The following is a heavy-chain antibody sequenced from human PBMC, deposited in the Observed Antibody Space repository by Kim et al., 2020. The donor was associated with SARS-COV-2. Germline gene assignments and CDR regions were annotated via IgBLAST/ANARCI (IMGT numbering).Heavy chain of an antibody. D-gene: IGHD2-2*01. V-gene: IGHV4-59*13. J-gene: IGHJ4*02. CDR2: IYYSGNT. CDR3: ARGGRYQNFDY. CDR1: GGSISTFY. Sequence: SETLSLTCTVSGGSISTFYWSWIRQPPGKGLEWIGYIYYSGNTNYNPSLKSRVTISVDTSKNQFSLRLTSVTAADTAVYYCARGGRYQNFDYWGRGTLVTVSS.